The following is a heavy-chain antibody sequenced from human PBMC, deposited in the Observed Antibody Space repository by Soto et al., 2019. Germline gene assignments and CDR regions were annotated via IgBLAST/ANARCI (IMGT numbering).Heavy chain of an antibody. CDR3: XXGVVPAANEEYYFDY. Sequence: QVQLVQSGAEVKKPGSSVKVSCKASGDTFSSYAISWVRQAPGQGLEWMGGIIPIFGTANYAQKFQGRVTITAXXXXXXXXXXXXXXXXXXXXXXXXXXGVVPAANEEYYFDYWGQGTLVTVSS. J-gene: IGHJ4*02. CDR1: GDTFSSYA. V-gene: IGHV1-69*01. CDR2: IIPIFGTA. D-gene: IGHD2-2*01.